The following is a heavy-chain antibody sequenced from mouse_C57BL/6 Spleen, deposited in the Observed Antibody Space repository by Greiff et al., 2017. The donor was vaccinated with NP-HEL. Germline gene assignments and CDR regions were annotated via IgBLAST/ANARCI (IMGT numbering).Heavy chain of an antibody. CDR2: IDPSDSET. CDR1: GYTFTSYW. D-gene: IGHD2-1*01. J-gene: IGHJ2*01. Sequence: QVQLQQPGAELVRPGSSVKLSCKASGYTFTSYWMHWVKQRPIQGLEWIGNIDPSDSETHYNQKFKDKATLTVDKSSSTAYMQLSSLTSEDSAVYYCARSRGNFHFDYWGQGTTLTVSS. V-gene: IGHV1-52*01. CDR3: ARSRGNFHFDY.